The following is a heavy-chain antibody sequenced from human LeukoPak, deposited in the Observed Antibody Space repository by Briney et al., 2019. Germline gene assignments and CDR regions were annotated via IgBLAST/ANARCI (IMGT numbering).Heavy chain of an antibody. CDR1: GGSISTSSYY. V-gene: IGHV4-39*07. CDR3: ARDAGRYSYGFDAFDI. Sequence: SETLSLTCTVSGGSISTSSYYWGWVRQPPGKGLEWIGNIFYSGSTYYSPSLKSRVTISLDTSRNQFSLKLNSVTAADTAVYYCARDAGRYSYGFDAFDIWGQGTMVTVSS. CDR2: IFYSGST. D-gene: IGHD5-18*01. J-gene: IGHJ3*02.